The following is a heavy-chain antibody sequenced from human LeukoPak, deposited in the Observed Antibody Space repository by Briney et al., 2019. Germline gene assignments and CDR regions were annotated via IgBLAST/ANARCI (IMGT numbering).Heavy chain of an antibody. J-gene: IGHJ5*02. CDR2: IYHSGGT. Sequence: SETLSLTCTVSGGSISSSFYYWGWIRQPPGKGLEWIGSIYHSGGTYYNPSLKGRVTISVDTSKNQFSLKLSSVTAADTAVYYCASPRSYYDSSGYYISWGQGTLVTVSS. V-gene: IGHV4-39*07. CDR3: ASPRSYYDSSGYYIS. CDR1: GGSISSSFYY. D-gene: IGHD3-22*01.